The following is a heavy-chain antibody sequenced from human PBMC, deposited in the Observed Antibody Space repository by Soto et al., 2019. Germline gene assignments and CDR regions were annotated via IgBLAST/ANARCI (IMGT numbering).Heavy chain of an antibody. V-gene: IGHV3-48*02. Sequence: VQLVESGGGLVQPGGSLRLSCAASGFTFSSYSMNWVRQAPGKGLEWVSYISSSSSTIYYADSVKGRFTISRDNAKNSLYLQMNSLRDEDTAVYYCARDSGRGYYYYGMDVWGQGTTVTVSS. CDR1: GFTFSSYS. CDR2: ISSSSSTI. J-gene: IGHJ6*02. D-gene: IGHD2-15*01. CDR3: ARDSGRGYYYYGMDV.